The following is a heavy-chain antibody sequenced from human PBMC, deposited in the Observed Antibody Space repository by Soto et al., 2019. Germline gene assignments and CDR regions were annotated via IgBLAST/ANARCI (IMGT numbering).Heavy chain of an antibody. J-gene: IGHJ6*02. D-gene: IGHD1-26*01. CDR1: GFTFSSYA. CDR3: AKYSGSYYYYRMDV. CDR2: ISGSDGST. Sequence: PGGSLRLSCAASGFTFSSYAMTWVRQAPGKGLEWVSTISGSDGSTYYADSVKGRFTISRDNSKNTLYLQMNSLRAEDTAVYYCAKYSGSYYYYRMDVWGQGTTVTVS. V-gene: IGHV3-23*01.